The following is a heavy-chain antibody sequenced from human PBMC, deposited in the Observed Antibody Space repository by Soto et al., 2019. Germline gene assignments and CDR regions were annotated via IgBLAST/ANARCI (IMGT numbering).Heavy chain of an antibody. Sequence: SETLSLTCAVYGGSFSGYYWSWIRQPPGKGLEWIGEINHSGSTNYNPSLKSRVTISVDTSKNQFSLKLSSVTAADTAVYYCARGHYCSSTSCPDYYYYMDVWGKGTTVTVSS. CDR1: GGSFSGYY. V-gene: IGHV4-34*01. D-gene: IGHD2-2*01. CDR2: INHSGST. J-gene: IGHJ6*03. CDR3: ARGHYCSSTSCPDYYYYMDV.